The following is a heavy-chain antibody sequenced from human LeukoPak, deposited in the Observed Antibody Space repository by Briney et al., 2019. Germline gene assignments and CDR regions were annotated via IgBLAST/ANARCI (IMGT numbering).Heavy chain of an antibody. D-gene: IGHD2-15*01. CDR3: AKARLRIGWFDP. CDR1: GFTFDDYA. V-gene: IGHV3-43*02. Sequence: PGGSLRLSCAASGFTFDDYAMHWVRPAPGKGLEWVSLISGDGGSTYYADSVKCRFTISRDNSKNSLYLQMNSLRTEDTALYYCAKARLRIGWFDPWGQGTPVTVSS. CDR2: ISGDGGST. J-gene: IGHJ5*02.